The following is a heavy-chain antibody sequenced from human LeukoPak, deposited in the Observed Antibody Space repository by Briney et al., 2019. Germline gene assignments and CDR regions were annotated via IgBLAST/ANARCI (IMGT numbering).Heavy chain of an antibody. J-gene: IGHJ4*02. Sequence: GGSLRLSCAASGFTFSSYGMSWVRQAPGKGLEWVSAISGSGGSTYYADSVKGRFTISRDNSKNTLYLQVNSLRAEDTAVYYCAGRGSGSYFDYWGQGTLVTVSS. CDR3: AGRGSGSYFDY. CDR1: GFTFSSYG. CDR2: ISGSGGST. V-gene: IGHV3-23*01. D-gene: IGHD3-10*01.